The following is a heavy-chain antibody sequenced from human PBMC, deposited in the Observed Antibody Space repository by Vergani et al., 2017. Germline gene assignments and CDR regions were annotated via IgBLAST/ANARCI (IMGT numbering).Heavy chain of an antibody. CDR3: ASSVLGYYYYYMDV. J-gene: IGHJ6*03. V-gene: IGHV1-69*01. CDR1: GGTFSSYA. Sequence: QVQLVQSGAEVKKPGSSVKVSCKASGGTFSSYAISWVRQAPGQGLEWMGGLIPIFGTAKSAQKFQGRVTMTADEATSTAYMELSSLRSEDTAVYYCASSVLGYYYYYMDVWGKGTTVTVSS. CDR2: LIPIFGTA.